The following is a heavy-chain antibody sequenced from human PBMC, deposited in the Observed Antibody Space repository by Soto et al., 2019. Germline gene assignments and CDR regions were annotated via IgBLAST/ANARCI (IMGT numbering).Heavy chain of an antibody. CDR1: GGSFNTYF. CDR3: ARAITMVRGEAPYYFDS. J-gene: IGHJ4*02. V-gene: IGHV1-69*06. CDR2: VLPIYGTS. Sequence: ASVKVSCKASGGSFNTYFITWVRQVPGQGLEYMGGVLPIYGTSNYAQKFLGRVTITADKSKSTAYLDLGSLRSDDTAMYYCARAITMVRGEAPYYFDSWGQGTQVTVSS. D-gene: IGHD3-10*01.